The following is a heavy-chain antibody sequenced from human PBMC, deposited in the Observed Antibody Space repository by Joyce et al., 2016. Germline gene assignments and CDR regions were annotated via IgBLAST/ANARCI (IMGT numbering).Heavy chain of an antibody. J-gene: IGHJ4*02. CDR1: GLTFTIYA. CDR3: AKSMVRGVSPSV. Sequence: EELLLESGGGLIQPGGSLRLSCTASGLTFTIYALSWVRLAPGKGLEWVSSISGRGDSVYYSDSVKGRFTVSRDNSKNTLYLQMRSLRAEDTAIYYCAKSMVRGVSPSVWGQGTLVTVS. V-gene: IGHV3-23*01. D-gene: IGHD3-10*01. CDR2: ISGRGDSV.